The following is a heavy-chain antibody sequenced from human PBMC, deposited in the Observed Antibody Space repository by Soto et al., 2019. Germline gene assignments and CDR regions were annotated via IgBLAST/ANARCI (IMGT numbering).Heavy chain of an antibody. J-gene: IGHJ6*02. CDR2: IDPSDSYT. V-gene: IGHV5-10-1*01. Sequence: PGESLKISCKGSGYSFTSYWISWVRQMPGKGLEWMGRIDPSDSYTNYSPSFQGHVTISADKSISTAYLQWSSLKASDTAMYYCARHCSSTSCYTHYYYGMDVWGQGTTVTVS. D-gene: IGHD2-2*02. CDR1: GYSFTSYW. CDR3: ARHCSSTSCYTHYYYGMDV.